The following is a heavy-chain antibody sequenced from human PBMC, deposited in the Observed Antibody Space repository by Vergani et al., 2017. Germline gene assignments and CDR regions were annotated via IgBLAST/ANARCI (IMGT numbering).Heavy chain of an antibody. V-gene: IGHV4-30-2*01. J-gene: IGHJ3*02. Sequence: QLQLQESGSGLVKPSQTLSLTCAVSGGSISSGGYSWSWIRQPPGKGLEWIGYIYYSGSTYYNPSLKSRVTISVDRSKNQFSLKLSSVTAADTAVYYCARDIDYRGTGSTAFDIWGQGTMVTVSS. D-gene: IGHD4-11*01. CDR2: IYYSGST. CDR3: ARDIDYRGTGSTAFDI. CDR1: GGSISSGGYS.